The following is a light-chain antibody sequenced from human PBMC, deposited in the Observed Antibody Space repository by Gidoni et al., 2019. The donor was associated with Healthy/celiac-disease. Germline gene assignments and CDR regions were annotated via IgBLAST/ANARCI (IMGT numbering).Light chain of an antibody. J-gene: IGLJ2*01. CDR3: QAWDSSTVG. CDR2: QDS. V-gene: IGLV3-1*01. Sequence: SYELTQPPSVSVSPGQTASITCSGDKLGDKYACWYQQKPGQSPVLVIYQDSKGPSGIPERFSGSNSGNTATLTISGTQAMDEADYYCQAWDSSTVGFGGGTKLTVL. CDR1: KLGDKY.